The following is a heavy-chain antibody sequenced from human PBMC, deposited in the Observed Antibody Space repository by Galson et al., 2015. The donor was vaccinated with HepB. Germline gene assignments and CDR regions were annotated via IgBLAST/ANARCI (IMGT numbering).Heavy chain of an antibody. J-gene: IGHJ4*02. Sequence: SLRLSCAASGFTFSSYSMNWVRQAPGKGLEWVSSISSSSTYIYYADSVKGRFTISRDNAKSSLYLQMNSLTAEDTALYYCAREDDSSSWYDPFDYWGQGTLVTVSS. V-gene: IGHV3-21*01. D-gene: IGHD6-13*01. CDR1: GFTFSSYS. CDR2: ISSSSTYI. CDR3: AREDDSSSWYDPFDY.